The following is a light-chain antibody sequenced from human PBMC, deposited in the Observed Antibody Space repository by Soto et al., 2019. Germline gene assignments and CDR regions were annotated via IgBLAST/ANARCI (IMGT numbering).Light chain of an antibody. V-gene: IGLV2-11*01. CDR3: GSYTSATTWV. CDR1: SSDVGGYNY. J-gene: IGLJ3*02. Sequence: QSALTQPRSVSGSPGQSVTISCTGTSSDVGGYNYVSWYQQHPGKAPKLMIYRVINRPSGVSDRFSGSKSGNSASLSISGLHPDDEATYFCGSYTSATTWVFGEGTKLTVL. CDR2: RVI.